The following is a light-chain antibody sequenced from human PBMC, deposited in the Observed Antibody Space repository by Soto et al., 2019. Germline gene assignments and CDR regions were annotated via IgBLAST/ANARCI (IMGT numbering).Light chain of an antibody. CDR2: GAS. V-gene: IGKV3-15*01. CDR3: QQYTNWPPLT. CDR1: QSVSTN. J-gene: IGKJ1*01. Sequence: EIVMTQSPATLSVSPGERATLSCRASQSVSTNLAWYQQKPGRAPRLLIFGASTRATGIPARFSGSGSATEFTLTINSLQPDDFAVYYCQQYTNWPPLTFGQGTKVDLK.